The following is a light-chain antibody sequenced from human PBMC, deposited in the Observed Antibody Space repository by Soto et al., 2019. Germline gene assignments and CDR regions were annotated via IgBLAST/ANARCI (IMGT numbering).Light chain of an antibody. CDR1: QSVSSN. CDR3: QQYHKWPLYP. J-gene: IGKJ2*01. V-gene: IGKV3-15*01. CDR2: GAS. Sequence: EIVMTQSPATLSVSPGEGATLSCRASQSVSSNLAWYQQTPGQAPRLLIYGASTRATGIPARFSGSGSGTEFTLPISSLQSEDFAVYYCQQYHKWPLYPFGQGTKLEIK.